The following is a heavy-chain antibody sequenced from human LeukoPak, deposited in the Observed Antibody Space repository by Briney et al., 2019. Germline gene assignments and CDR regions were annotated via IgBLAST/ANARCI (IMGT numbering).Heavy chain of an antibody. V-gene: IGHV5-51*01. CDR3: ARISGSSIAARPDIPFDY. Sequence: GESLKISCKGSGYSFTSYWIGWVRQMPGKGLEWMGIIYPGDSDTRYSPSFQGQVTISADKSISTAYLQWSSLKASDTAMYYCARISGSSIAARPDIPFDYWGQGTLVTVSS. D-gene: IGHD6-6*01. J-gene: IGHJ4*02. CDR2: IYPGDSDT. CDR1: GYSFTSYW.